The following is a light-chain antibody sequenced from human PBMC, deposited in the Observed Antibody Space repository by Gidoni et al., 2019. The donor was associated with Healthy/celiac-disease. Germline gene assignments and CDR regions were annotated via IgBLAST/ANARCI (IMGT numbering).Light chain of an antibody. V-gene: IGLV3-1*01. CDR2: QDS. J-gene: IGLJ1*01. CDR1: KLGDKY. CDR3: QAWDSSTALV. Sequence: SYELTQPPSVSVSPGQTASITCSGDKLGDKYACWYQQKPGQSPVLVIYQDSKRPSGNPERFSGSNSGNTATLTISGTQAMDEADYYCQAWDSSTALVFGTGTKVTVL.